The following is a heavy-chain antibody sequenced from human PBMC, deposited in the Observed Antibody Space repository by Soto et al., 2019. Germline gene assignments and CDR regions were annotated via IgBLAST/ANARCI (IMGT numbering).Heavy chain of an antibody. V-gene: IGHV4-39*07. Sequence: SETLSLTCTFSGGSIGSSSYYWGWIRQPPGKGLEWIGSIYYSGSTYYNPSLKSRVTISVDTSKNQFSLKLSSVTAADTAVYYCARVPDYWGQGTLVTVSS. CDR3: ARVPDY. CDR2: IYYSGST. J-gene: IGHJ4*02. CDR1: GGSIGSSSYY.